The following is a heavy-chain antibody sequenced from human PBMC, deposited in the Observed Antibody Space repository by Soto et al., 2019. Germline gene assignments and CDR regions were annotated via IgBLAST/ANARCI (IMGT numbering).Heavy chain of an antibody. CDR2: ISYDGDNK. Sequence: QVQLVESGGGVVQPGRSLRLSCATSGFTFSSYGMHWVRQAPGKGQERVAIISYDGDNKYYADSVKSRFTISRDNSKNSLYLQMNSLRGEDTAVYYCAREQWYSSSSDPDAFDFWGQGTMVAVS. V-gene: IGHV3-30*05. J-gene: IGHJ3*01. CDR1: GFTFSSYG. D-gene: IGHD6-6*01. CDR3: AREQWYSSSSDPDAFDF.